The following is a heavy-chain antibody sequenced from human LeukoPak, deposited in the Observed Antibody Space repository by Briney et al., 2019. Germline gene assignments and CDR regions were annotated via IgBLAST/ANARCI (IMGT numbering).Heavy chain of an antibody. D-gene: IGHD6-13*01. CDR1: GFIFSNYA. CDR2: FSGSGGST. Sequence: GGSLRLSCAASGFIFSNYAMSWVRQAPGKGLQWVSAFSGSGGSTYYADSVKGRFTISRENAKNSLYLQMNSLRAGDTAVCYCARAAYSSTWYSRYFDLWGRGTLVTVSS. CDR3: ARAAYSSTWYSRYFDL. V-gene: IGHV3-23*01. J-gene: IGHJ2*01.